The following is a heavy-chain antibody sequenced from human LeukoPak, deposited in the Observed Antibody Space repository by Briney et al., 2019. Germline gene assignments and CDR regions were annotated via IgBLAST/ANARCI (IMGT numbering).Heavy chain of an antibody. J-gene: IGHJ4*02. CDR1: GFTVSRYG. CDR2: IKGDGSEK. Sequence: GGSLRLSWAVSGFTVSRYGMSWVRQVPGKGGEWLACIKGDGSEKYYVDSVRGRFTVSRDRAKNSLYLQMNSLRAEDTAVYYCASLQTDPTVVNGFWGQGTLVTVSS. V-gene: IGHV3-7*01. D-gene: IGHD4-11*01. CDR3: ASLQTDPTVVNGF.